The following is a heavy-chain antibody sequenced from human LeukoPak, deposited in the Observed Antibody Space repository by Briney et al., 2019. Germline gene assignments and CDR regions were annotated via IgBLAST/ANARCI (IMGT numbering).Heavy chain of an antibody. CDR3: ARGLNTSPGIDY. J-gene: IGHJ4*02. CDR1: GFTFSNYW. CDR2: IKEDGSQK. V-gene: IGHV3-7*01. Sequence: GGSLRLSCAASGFTFSNYWINWVRQAPGKGLEWVANIKEDGSQKYYVEFVKGRFTVSRDNAKNSVYLQVSSLRDADTGVYYCARGLNTSPGIDYWGQGTLVTVSS. D-gene: IGHD3-16*01.